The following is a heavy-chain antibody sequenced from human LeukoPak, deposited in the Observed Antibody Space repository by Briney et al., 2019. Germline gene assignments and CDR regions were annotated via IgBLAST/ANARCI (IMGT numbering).Heavy chain of an antibody. CDR1: GFTFSSYE. Sequence: GGSLRLSCAASGFTFSSYEMNWVRLAPGKGLEWVSYISSRGGTIYYADSVKGRFTISRDNAKNSLYLQVSSLRAEDTAVYYRARDKGDYSFDYWGKGTLVTVSS. CDR3: ARDKGDYSFDY. CDR2: ISSRGGTI. V-gene: IGHV3-48*03. J-gene: IGHJ4*02. D-gene: IGHD2-21*02.